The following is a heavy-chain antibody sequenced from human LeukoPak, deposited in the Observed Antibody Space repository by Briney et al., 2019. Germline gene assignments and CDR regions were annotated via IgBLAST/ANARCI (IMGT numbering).Heavy chain of an antibody. J-gene: IGHJ4*02. CDR1: GGSISGYY. D-gene: IGHD6-19*01. CDR3: ARHLRAVAGGRYFDY. CDR2: IYHNGGT. Sequence: SETLSLTCTVSGGSISGYYWSWTRQPPGKGLEWIGYIYHNGGTNYNPSLQSRLTISIDTSKNQFSLKLSSVTAADTAVYYCARHLRAVAGGRYFDYWGQGTQVTVSS. V-gene: IGHV4-59*08.